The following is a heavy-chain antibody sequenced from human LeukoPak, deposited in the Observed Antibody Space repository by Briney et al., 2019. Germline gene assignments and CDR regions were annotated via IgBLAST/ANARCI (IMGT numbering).Heavy chain of an antibody. CDR3: AREGYSNRWDGVAY. J-gene: IGHJ4*02. D-gene: IGHD2/OR15-2a*01. V-gene: IGHV5-51*01. CDR1: GYTFTNYW. CDR2: HCPGDSDT. Sequence: AASLMFSSKGSGYTFTNYWIGLVRRMPGGGLEFMGFHCPGDSDTTYTQSLQGKVTTSVDKTLNTAYLQWSRPKASDRGMYYSAREGYSNRWDGVAYWGQGTMVTVYS.